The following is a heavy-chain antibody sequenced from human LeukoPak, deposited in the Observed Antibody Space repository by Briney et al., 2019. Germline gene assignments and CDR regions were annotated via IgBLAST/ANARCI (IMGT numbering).Heavy chain of an antibody. V-gene: IGHV3-30*02. CDR1: GFTFSNYG. J-gene: IGHJ2*01. D-gene: IGHD1-1*01. CDR3: AKDTPGEGNWYFDL. CDR2: TRSHGNDK. Sequence: GGSLRLSCAASGFTFSNYGMHWVRQAPGKGLEWVTFTRSHGNDKYYADSVKGRFTISRDNSKNTLYLQMNSLRAEDTAVYYCAKDTPGEGNWYFDLWGRGTLVTVSS.